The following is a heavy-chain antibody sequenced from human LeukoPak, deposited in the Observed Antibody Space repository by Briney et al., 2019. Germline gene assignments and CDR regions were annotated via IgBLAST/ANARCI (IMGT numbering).Heavy chain of an antibody. D-gene: IGHD3-16*01. CDR2: IYYSGGT. CDR3: ARGGGDSSSLNWFDP. V-gene: IGHV4-39*01. Sequence: SETLSLTCTVSGGSITTSSYSWGWIRQPPGKGLEWIGSIYYSGGTYYNASLKSRVTMSVDTSKNQFSLKLSSVTAAGTAVYYCARGGGDSSSLNWFDPWGQETLVTVSS. CDR1: GGSITTSSYS. J-gene: IGHJ5*02.